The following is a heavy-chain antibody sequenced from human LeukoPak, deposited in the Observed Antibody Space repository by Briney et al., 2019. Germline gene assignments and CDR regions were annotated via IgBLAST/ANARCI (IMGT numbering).Heavy chain of an antibody. CDR3: VTSYCSGGSCYSAPGY. D-gene: IGHD2-15*01. J-gene: IGHJ4*02. Sequence: SGGSLRLSCAASGFTFSSYWMHWVRQAPGKGLVWVSRINSDESSTSYADSVKGRFTISRDNAKNTLYLQMNSLRAEDSAVYYCVTSYCSGGSCYSAPGYWGQGTLVTVSS. CDR1: GFTFSSYW. CDR2: INSDESST. V-gene: IGHV3-74*01.